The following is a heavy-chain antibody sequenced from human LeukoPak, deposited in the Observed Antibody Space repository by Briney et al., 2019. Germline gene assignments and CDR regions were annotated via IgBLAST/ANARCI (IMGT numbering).Heavy chain of an antibody. CDR1: GDSISSFY. J-gene: IGHJ5*02. CDR3: AKDISSGGANWFDP. V-gene: IGHV4-4*07. D-gene: IGHD2-15*01. CDR2: IYGSGRT. Sequence: SETLSLTCIVPGDSISSFYWSWIRQPAGKGLEWIGRIYGSGRTTYNPSLKSRVTMSIDTSRNQLSLKLSSVTAADTAVYYCAKDISSGGANWFDPWGQGTLVTVSS.